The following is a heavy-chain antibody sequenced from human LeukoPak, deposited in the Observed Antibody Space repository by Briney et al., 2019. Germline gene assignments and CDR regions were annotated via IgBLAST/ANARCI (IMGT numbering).Heavy chain of an antibody. Sequence: SETLSLTCTVSGGSISSGSYYWSWIRQPAGKGLEWIGRIYTSGSTNYNPSLKSRVTISVDTSKNQFSLKLSSVTAADTAVYYCARGIVVVPAARKSDYYYYMDVWGKGTTVTVSS. CDR3: ARGIVVVPAARKSDYYYYMDV. D-gene: IGHD2-2*01. V-gene: IGHV4-61*02. CDR2: IYTSGST. J-gene: IGHJ6*03. CDR1: GGSISSGSYY.